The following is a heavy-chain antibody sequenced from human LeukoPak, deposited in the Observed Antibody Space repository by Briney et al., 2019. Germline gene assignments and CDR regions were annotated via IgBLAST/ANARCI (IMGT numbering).Heavy chain of an antibody. CDR1: RFTGYNKY. J-gene: IGHJ5*01. CDR2: IYSGGDT. Sequence: AVTLSFSCAASRFTGYNKYMRRQGPGPGKGLEWFSAIYSGGDTYYADSVKGRFTISRDNSKNTLYLQMNILRAEDTAVYYCARADRNHGCNWFDSWGQGTLVTVSS. CDR3: ARADRNHGCNWFDS. V-gene: IGHV3-53*01. D-gene: IGHD1-14*01.